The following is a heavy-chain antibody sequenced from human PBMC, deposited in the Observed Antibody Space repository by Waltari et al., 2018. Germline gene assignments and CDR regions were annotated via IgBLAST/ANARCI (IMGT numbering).Heavy chain of an antibody. CDR1: GASITTRYW. Sequence: QVQLQESGPGLVKPSGTLSLTCAVSGASITTRYWWNWVRQSPGKGLEWIGEISHWRSTNSNPALGGRVSLSRDESKNRFSLRLSSVTAADTAMYYCATVIAGCSASSCYLDSWGQGTLVTVSS. J-gene: IGHJ4*02. D-gene: IGHD2-15*01. CDR2: ISHWRST. CDR3: ATVIAGCSASSCYLDS. V-gene: IGHV4-4*02.